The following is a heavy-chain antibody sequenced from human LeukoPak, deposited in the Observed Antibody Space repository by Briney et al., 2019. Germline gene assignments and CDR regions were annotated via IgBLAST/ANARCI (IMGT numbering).Heavy chain of an antibody. J-gene: IGHJ6*03. D-gene: IGHD2-2*01. CDR1: GYSFTSYW. CDR3: ARHAVHCSSTSCSKNYYYYYYMDV. Sequence: GESLKISCKGSGYSFTSYWIGWVRQMPGKGLEWMGIIYPGDSDTRYSPSFQAQVTISADKSISTAYLQWSSLKASDTAMYYCARHAVHCSSTSCSKNYYYYYYMDVWGKGTTVTVSS. V-gene: IGHV5-51*01. CDR2: IYPGDSDT.